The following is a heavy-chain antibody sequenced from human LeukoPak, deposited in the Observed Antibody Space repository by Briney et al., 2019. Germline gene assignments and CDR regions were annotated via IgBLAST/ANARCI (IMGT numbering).Heavy chain of an antibody. CDR1: GYTFTGYY. V-gene: IGHV1-2*02. Sequence: ASVKVSCKASGYTFTGYYMHWVRQAPGQGLEWMGWIKPNSGGTNYAQKFQGRVTVTRDTSISTAYMELSRLRSDDTAVYYCARDPYCSGGSCPYDYWGQGTLVTVSS. D-gene: IGHD2-15*01. J-gene: IGHJ4*02. CDR2: IKPNSGGT. CDR3: ARDPYCSGGSCPYDY.